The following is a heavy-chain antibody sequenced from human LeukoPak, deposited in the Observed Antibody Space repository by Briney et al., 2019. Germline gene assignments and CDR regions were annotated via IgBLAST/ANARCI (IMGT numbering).Heavy chain of an antibody. D-gene: IGHD3-22*01. Sequence: GGSLRLSCAASGFTFSSYGMHWVRQAPGKGLEWVAFIRYDGSNKYYADSVKGRSTISRDNAKNSLYLQMNSLRAEDTAVYYCARDPSGDDSHPLDYWGQGTLVTVSS. J-gene: IGHJ4*02. CDR1: GFTFSSYG. CDR2: IRYDGSNK. V-gene: IGHV3-30*02. CDR3: ARDPSGDDSHPLDY.